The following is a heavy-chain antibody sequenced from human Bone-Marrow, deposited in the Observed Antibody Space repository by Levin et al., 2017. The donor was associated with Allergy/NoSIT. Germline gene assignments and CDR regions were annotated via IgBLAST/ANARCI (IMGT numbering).Heavy chain of an antibody. Sequence: PMASVKVSCKVSGYTLTELSMHWVRQAPGKGLEWMGGFDPEDGETIYAQKFQGRVTMTEDTSTDTAYMELSSLRSEDTAVYYCATDRGGSTIPDVYYYYGMDVWGQGTTVTVSS. CDR1: GYTLTELS. CDR2: FDPEDGET. J-gene: IGHJ6*02. D-gene: IGHD2-2*01. CDR3: ATDRGGSTIPDVYYYYGMDV. V-gene: IGHV1-24*01.